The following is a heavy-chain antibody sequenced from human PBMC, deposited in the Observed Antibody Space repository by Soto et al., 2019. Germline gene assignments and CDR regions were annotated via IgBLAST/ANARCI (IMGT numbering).Heavy chain of an antibody. J-gene: IGHJ4*02. D-gene: IGHD4-4*01. Sequence: EVQLVESGGGLIQPGGSLRLSCAASEFSVGSNYLSWVRQAPGKGLEWVSGIYAGGATYYADSVKGRFTFSRDSSKNTVSLQMNSLKVDDTALYFCARGSYRAFDHWGQGTLVTVSS. CDR2: IYAGGAT. CDR3: ARGSYRAFDH. CDR1: EFSVGSNY. V-gene: IGHV3-53*01.